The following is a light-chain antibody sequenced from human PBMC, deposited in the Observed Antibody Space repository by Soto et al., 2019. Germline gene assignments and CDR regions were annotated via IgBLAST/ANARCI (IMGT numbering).Light chain of an antibody. J-gene: IGLJ1*01. CDR3: NSYAGSNNFL. CDR2: EVS. V-gene: IGLV2-8*01. Sequence: QSALTQPPPASGSPGQSVTISCTGTSSDVGGYNYVSWYQQHPGKAPKLMIYEVSKRPSGVPDRFSGSKSGNTASLTVSGLQAEDEADYYCNSYAGSNNFLFGTGTKLTVL. CDR1: SSDVGGYNY.